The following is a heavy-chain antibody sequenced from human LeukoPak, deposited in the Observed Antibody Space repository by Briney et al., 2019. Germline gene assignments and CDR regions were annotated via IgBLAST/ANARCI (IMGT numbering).Heavy chain of an antibody. D-gene: IGHD2-15*01. CDR1: GGSISSYY. CDR2: IYYSGST. V-gene: IGHV4-59*01. J-gene: IGHJ3*02. CDR3: ARVLDGGDAFDI. Sequence: SETLSLTCTVSGGSISSYYWSWIRQPPGKGLEWIGYIYYSGSTNYNPSLKSRVTISVDTSKNQFSLKLSSVTAADTAVHYCARVLDGGDAFDIWGQGTMVTVSS.